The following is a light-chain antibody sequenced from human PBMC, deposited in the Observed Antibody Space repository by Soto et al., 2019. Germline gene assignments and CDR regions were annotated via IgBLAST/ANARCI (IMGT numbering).Light chain of an antibody. CDR1: SSDVGAYNY. Sequence: QSALTQPPSASGSPGQSVTISCTGTSSDVGAYNYVSWYQQHPGKGPKVMIYEVSKRPSGVPDRFSGSKSGNTASLTVSGLQAEDEADYYCSSYAGSNSVVFGGGTKVTVL. V-gene: IGLV2-8*01. J-gene: IGLJ2*01. CDR3: SSYAGSNSVV. CDR2: EVS.